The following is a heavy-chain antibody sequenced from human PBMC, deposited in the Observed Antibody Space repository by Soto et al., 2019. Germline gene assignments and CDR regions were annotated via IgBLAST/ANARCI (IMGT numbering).Heavy chain of an antibody. CDR3: ARDSPQVDYYYGIDV. V-gene: IGHV4-61*01. J-gene: IGHJ6*02. Sequence: QVQLQESGPGLVKPSETLSLTCTVSGGSVSSGSYYWSWIRQPPGKGLEGIGYIYYSGSTNYNPSLKSRVTISVDTSKNQFSLKLSSVTAAYTAVYYCARDSPQVDYYYGIDVCGQGTTVTVSS. CDR2: IYYSGST. CDR1: GGSVSSGSYY.